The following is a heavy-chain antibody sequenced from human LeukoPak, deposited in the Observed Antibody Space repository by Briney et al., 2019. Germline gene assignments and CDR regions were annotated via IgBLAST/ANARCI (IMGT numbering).Heavy chain of an antibody. CDR3: AKEREYCSTTSCYRYWFDP. J-gene: IGHJ5*02. D-gene: IGHD2-2*01. Sequence: PGGSLRLSCAASGFTLSSYAMSWVRQAPGKGLEWVSAISGSGGSTYYADSVKGRFTISRDNSKNTLYLQMNSLRAEDTAVYYCAKEREYCSTTSCYRYWFDPWGQGTLVTVSS. CDR1: GFTLSSYA. V-gene: IGHV3-23*01. CDR2: ISGSGGST.